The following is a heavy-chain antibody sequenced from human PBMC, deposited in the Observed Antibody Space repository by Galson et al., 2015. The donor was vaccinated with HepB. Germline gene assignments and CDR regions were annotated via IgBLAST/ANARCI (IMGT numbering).Heavy chain of an antibody. CDR2: TSYRSKWYN. CDR3: ARVDARAAAGSDAFDI. CDR1: GDSVSSNSAA. V-gene: IGHV6-1*01. D-gene: IGHD6-13*01. Sequence: CAISGDSVSSNSAAWNWIRQSPSRGLEWLGRTSYRSKWYNDYAVSVKSRITINPDTSKNQFSLQLNSVTPEDTAVYYCARVDARAAAGSDAFDIWGQGTMVAVSS. J-gene: IGHJ3*02.